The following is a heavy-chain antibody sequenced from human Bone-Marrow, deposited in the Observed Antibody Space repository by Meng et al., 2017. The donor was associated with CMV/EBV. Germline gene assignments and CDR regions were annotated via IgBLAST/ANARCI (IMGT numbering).Heavy chain of an antibody. CDR3: ARDREDGYNLEYYCMDV. CDR2: ISSSSSSTI. D-gene: IGHD5-24*01. J-gene: IGHJ6*02. V-gene: IGHV3-48*04. Sequence: GGSLRLSCAASGFTFSSYSMNWVRQAPGKGLEWVSYISSSSSSTIYYADSVKGRFTISRDNAKNSLYLQMNSLRAEDTAVYYCARDREDGYNLEYYCMDVWGQGTTVTVSS. CDR1: GFTFSSYS.